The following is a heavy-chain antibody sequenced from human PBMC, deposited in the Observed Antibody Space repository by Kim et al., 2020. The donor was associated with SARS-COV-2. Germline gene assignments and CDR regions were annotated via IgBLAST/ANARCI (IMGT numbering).Heavy chain of an antibody. D-gene: IGHD3-22*01. CDR2: ISSSGSTI. V-gene: IGHV3-11*01. CDR3: ARDQDDYDSSGYYSLINYYGMDV. CDR1: GFTFSDYY. J-gene: IGHJ6*02. Sequence: GGSLRLSCAASGFTFSDYYMSWIRQAPGKGLEWVSYISSSGSTIYYADSVKGRFTISRDNAKNSLYLQMNSLRAEDTAVYYCARDQDDYDSSGYYSLINYYGMDVWGQGTTVTVSS.